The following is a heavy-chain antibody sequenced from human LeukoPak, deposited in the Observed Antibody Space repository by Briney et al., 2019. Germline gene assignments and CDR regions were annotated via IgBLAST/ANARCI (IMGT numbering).Heavy chain of an antibody. Sequence: GGSLRLSCAASGFSSSSAWMSCFRQAPGKGLEWVARLKTKAGGGTTDYDAPVKGRFTISRNDSKNTVYLQINSLKTDDTAVYYCSADDASKVAPFDYWGQGTLVTVSS. CDR3: SADDASKVAPFDY. V-gene: IGHV3-15*01. CDR2: LKTKAGGGTT. J-gene: IGHJ4*02. D-gene: IGHD5-12*01. CDR1: GFSSSSAW.